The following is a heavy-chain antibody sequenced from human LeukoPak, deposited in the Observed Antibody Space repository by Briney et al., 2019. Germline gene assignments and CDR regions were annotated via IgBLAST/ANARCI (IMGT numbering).Heavy chain of an antibody. CDR3: AKDLGHYDILTGYRHDAFDI. CDR1: GYTFSSYA. D-gene: IGHD3-9*01. J-gene: IGHJ3*02. Sequence: GGSLRLSCTAPGYTFSSYAMSWVRQAPGKGLQWVSAISGSGGSTYYADSVKGRFTISRDNSKNTLYLQMSSLRAEHTAVYYCAKDLGHYDILTGYRHDAFDIWGQGTMVTVSS. CDR2: ISGSGGST. V-gene: IGHV3-23*01.